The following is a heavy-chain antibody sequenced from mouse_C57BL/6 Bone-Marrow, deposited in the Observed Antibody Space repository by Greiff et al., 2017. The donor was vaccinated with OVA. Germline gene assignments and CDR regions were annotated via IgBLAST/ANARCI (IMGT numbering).Heavy chain of an antibody. CDR1: GYTFTSYW. CDR3: ARNSYYSNYVAWFAY. V-gene: IGHV1-50*01. Sequence: VQLQQSGAELVKPGASLHLSCKASGYTFTSYWMQWVKQRPGQGLEWIGEIDPSDSYTNYNQKFKGKATLTVDTSSSTAYMQLSSLTSEDSAVYYCARNSYYSNYVAWFAYWGQGTLVTVSA. CDR2: IDPSDSYT. D-gene: IGHD2-5*01. J-gene: IGHJ3*01.